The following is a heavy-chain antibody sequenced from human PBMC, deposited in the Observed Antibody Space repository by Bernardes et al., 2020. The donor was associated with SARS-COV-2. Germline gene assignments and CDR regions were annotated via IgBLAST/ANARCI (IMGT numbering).Heavy chain of an antibody. D-gene: IGHD3-10*01. V-gene: IGHV3-53*01. CDR1: GFSVTAKY. CDR3: ARDSRGRGLGRYYFDL. J-gene: IGHJ4*02. Sequence: GGSLRLSCAASGFSVTAKYMSWVRQAPGRGLEWVSVVYAGGDTYFADSVKGRFTVSRDESENTFYLQMNNLKREDTAVYYCARDSRGRGLGRYYFDLWGQGTLVTVSS. CDR2: VYAGGDT.